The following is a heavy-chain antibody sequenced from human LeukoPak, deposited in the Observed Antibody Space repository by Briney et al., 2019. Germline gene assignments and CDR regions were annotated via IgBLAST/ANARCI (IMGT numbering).Heavy chain of an antibody. D-gene: IGHD2-8*02. J-gene: IGHJ4*02. CDR2: INHSGST. CDR3: AAVGSGTGAFDY. Sequence: SETLSLTCAVYGGSFSGYYWSWIRQPPGKGLEWIGEINHSGSTNYNPSLKSRITISVDTSKNQFSLRLSSVTAADTAVYYCAAVGSGTGAFDYWGQGTLVTVSS. V-gene: IGHV4-34*01. CDR1: GGSFSGYY.